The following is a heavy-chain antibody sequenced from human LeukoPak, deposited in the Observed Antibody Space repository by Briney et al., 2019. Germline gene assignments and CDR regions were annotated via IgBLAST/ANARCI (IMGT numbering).Heavy chain of an antibody. V-gene: IGHV3-21*01. Sequence: PGGSLRLSCAASGFTFSSYSMNWVRQAPGKGLEWVSSIGISSNKIYYADSVKGRFIISRDNAKNSVYLQMNSLRAEDTAVYYCARDNRVGRPAAADYWGQGTLVTVSS. D-gene: IGHD2-2*01. J-gene: IGHJ4*02. CDR2: IGISSNKI. CDR1: GFTFSSYS. CDR3: ARDNRVGRPAAADY.